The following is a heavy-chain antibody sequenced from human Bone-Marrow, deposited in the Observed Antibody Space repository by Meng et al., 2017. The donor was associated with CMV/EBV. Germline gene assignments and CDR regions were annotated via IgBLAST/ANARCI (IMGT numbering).Heavy chain of an antibody. CDR1: GYTFTSYD. J-gene: IGHJ3*02. CDR2: MNPNSGNT. D-gene: IGHD5-18*01. CDR3: ARVGVYGYEVTYDAFDI. V-gene: IGHV1-8*03. Sequence: ASVKVSCKASGYTFTSYDINWVRQATGQGLEWMGWMNPNSGNTGYAQKFQGRVTITRNTSISTAYMELSSLRSEDTAVYYCARVGVYGYEVTYDAFDIWGQGTMVTVSS.